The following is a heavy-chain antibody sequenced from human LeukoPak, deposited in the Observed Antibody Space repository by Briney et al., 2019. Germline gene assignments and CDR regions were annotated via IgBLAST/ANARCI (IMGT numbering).Heavy chain of an antibody. CDR2: IYSDNT. Sequence: GGSLRLSCAASGFTFSGYWMSWVRQAPGKGLEWVSFIYSDNTHYSDSVKGRFTISRDNSKNTLYLQMNSLRAEDTAVYYCARRAGAYSHPYDYWGQGTLVTVSS. CDR3: ARRAGAYSHPYDY. CDR1: GFTFSGYW. J-gene: IGHJ4*02. D-gene: IGHD4/OR15-4a*01. V-gene: IGHV3-53*01.